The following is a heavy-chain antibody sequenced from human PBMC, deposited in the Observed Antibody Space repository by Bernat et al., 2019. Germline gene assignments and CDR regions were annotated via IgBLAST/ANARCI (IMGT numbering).Heavy chain of an antibody. D-gene: IGHD2-2*01. V-gene: IGHV3-11*06. CDR3: ARDLRTSIRELNGDYYYYYMDV. J-gene: IGHJ6*03. Sequence: QVQLVESGGGLVKPGGSLRLSCAASGFTFSDYYMSWIRQAPGKGLEWVSYISSSSSYTNYADSVKGRFTISRDNAKNSLYLQMNSLRAEDTAVYDCARDLRTSIRELNGDYYYYYMDVWGKGTTVTVSS. CDR2: ISSSSSYT. CDR1: GFTFSDYY.